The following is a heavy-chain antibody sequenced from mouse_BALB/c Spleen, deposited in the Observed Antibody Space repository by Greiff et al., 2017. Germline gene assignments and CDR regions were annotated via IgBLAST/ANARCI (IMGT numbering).Heavy chain of an antibody. CDR2: ISSGGSYT. D-gene: IGHD2-1*01. CDR1: GFTFSSYA. J-gene: IGHJ4*01. CDR3: ARRGGNYEAMDY. V-gene: IGHV5-9-3*01. Sequence: EVQRVESGGGLVKPGGSLKLSCAASGFTFSSYAMSWVRQTPEKRLEWVATISSGGSYTYYPDSVKGRFTISRDNAKNTLYLQMSSLRSEDTAMYYCARRGGNYEAMDYWGQGTSVTVSS.